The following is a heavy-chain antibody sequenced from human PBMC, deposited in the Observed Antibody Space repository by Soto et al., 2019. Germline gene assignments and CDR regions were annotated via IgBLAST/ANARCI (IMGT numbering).Heavy chain of an antibody. V-gene: IGHV3-7*05. CDR1: GFTFSSYW. CDR3: ARARGAPYLIAVAGGLAGWGFDY. Sequence: GGSLRLSCAASGFTFSSYWMSWVRQAPGKGLEWVANIKQDGSEKYYVDSVKGRFTISRDNAKNSLYLQMNSLRAEDTAVYYCARARGAPYLIAVAGGLAGWGFDYWGQGTLVTVSS. J-gene: IGHJ4*02. D-gene: IGHD6-19*01. CDR2: IKQDGSEK.